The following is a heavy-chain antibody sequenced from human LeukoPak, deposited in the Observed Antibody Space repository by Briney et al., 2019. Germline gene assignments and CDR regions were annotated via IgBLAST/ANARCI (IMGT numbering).Heavy chain of an antibody. J-gene: IGHJ6*03. CDR3: AREPGYSSYYYYMDV. V-gene: IGHV4-39*07. CDR2: IYYSGST. Sequence: SETLSLTCTVSGGSISSSSYYWGWIRQPPGKGLEWIGSIYYSGSTYYNPSLKSRVTTSVDTSKNQFSLKLSSVTAADTAVYYCAREPGYSSYYYYMDVWGKGTTVTVSS. CDR1: GGSISSSSYY. D-gene: IGHD5-18*01.